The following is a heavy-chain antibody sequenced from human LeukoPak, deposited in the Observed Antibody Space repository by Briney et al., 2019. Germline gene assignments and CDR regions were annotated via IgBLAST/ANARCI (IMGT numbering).Heavy chain of an antibody. D-gene: IGHD6-13*01. Sequence: KSSETLSLTCTVSGGSIGTYYWSWIRQPPGKGLEWIGYIYYSGSTNYNPSLKSRVTISVDTSKNQLSLKLSSVTAADTAVYYCARMRSRGIAWDYWGQGTLVTVSS. CDR1: GGSIGTYY. V-gene: IGHV4-59*01. CDR2: IYYSGST. CDR3: ARMRSRGIAWDY. J-gene: IGHJ4*02.